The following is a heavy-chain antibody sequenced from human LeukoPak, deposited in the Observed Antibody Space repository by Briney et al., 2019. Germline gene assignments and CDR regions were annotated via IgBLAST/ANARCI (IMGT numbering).Heavy chain of an antibody. CDR2: IYSGGST. V-gene: IGHV3-66*04. CDR3: ARLNGDYGQVDY. D-gene: IGHD4-17*01. CDR1: GFTFNDYY. J-gene: IGHJ4*02. Sequence: GGSLRLSCAASGFTFNDYYMSWIRQAPGKGLEWVSVIYSGGSTYYADSVKGRFTISRDNSKNTLYLQMNSLRAEDTAVYYCARLNGDYGQVDYWGQGTLVTVSS.